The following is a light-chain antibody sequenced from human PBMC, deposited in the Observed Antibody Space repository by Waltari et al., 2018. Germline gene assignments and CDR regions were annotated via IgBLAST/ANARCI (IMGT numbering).Light chain of an antibody. J-gene: IGKJ4*01. Sequence: DIQMTQSPSSLSASVGDRVTITCRASRAITNYVNWYQQRPGLAPKLLIYAAPTLQGGVPNRLSGSGSGTDFTLTISSLQIEDFATYYCQQSHSAPLAFGGGTRLEI. CDR1: RAITNY. CDR3: QQSHSAPLA. CDR2: AAP. V-gene: IGKV1-39*01.